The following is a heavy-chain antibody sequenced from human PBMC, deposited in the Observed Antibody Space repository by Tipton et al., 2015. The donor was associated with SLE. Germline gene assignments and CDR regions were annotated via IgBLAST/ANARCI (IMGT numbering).Heavy chain of an antibody. D-gene: IGHD6-13*01. CDR2: IYSGGST. J-gene: IGHJ4*02. CDR1: GFTVRSNY. CDR3: ATNAQQQLVWDY. V-gene: IGHV3-66*02. Sequence: SLRLSCAASGFTVRSNYMSWVRQAPGKGLEWVSVIYSGGSTYYADSVKGRFTISRDNSKNTLYLQMNSLRAEDTAVNYCATNAQQQLVWDYWGQGTLVTLSS.